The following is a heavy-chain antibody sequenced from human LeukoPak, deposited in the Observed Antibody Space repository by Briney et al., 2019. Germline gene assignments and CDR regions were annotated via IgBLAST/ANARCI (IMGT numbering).Heavy chain of an antibody. J-gene: IGHJ4*02. CDR3: ARVKGSGWYAVDY. Sequence: PGGSLRLSCAASGFTFTTYTMNWVRQAPGKGLEWVAFISSSGTTTYYADSVKGRFTMSRDNAKNSLSLQMNSLRDEDTALYYCARVKGSGWYAVDYWGQGTLVTVSS. CDR1: GFTFTTYT. V-gene: IGHV3-48*02. CDR2: ISSSGTTT. D-gene: IGHD6-19*01.